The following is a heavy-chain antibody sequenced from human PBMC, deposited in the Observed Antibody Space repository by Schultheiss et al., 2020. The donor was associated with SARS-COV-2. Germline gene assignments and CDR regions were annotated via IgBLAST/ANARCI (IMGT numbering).Heavy chain of an antibody. J-gene: IGHJ5*02. D-gene: IGHD5-18*01. V-gene: IGHV4-59*01. CDR2: IYYSGST. Sequence: SETLSLTCTVSGGSISSYYWSWIRQPPGKGLEWIGYIYYSGSTNYNPSLKSRVTISVDTSKNQFSLKLSSVTAADTAVYYCASHVDTAMENWFDPWGQGTLVTVSS. CDR3: ASHVDTAMENWFDP. CDR1: GGSISSYY.